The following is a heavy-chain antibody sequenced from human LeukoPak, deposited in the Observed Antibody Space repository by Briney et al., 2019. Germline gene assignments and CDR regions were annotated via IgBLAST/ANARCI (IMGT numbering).Heavy chain of an antibody. CDR2: IYHSGST. J-gene: IGHJ4*02. Sequence: SETLSLTCTVSGYSISSGYYWGWIRQPPGKGLEWIGSIYHSGSTYYNPSLKSRVTISVDTSKNQFSLKLSSVTAADTAVYYCAKISSGDVFDYWGQGTLVTVSS. V-gene: IGHV4-38-2*02. CDR1: GYSISSGYY. D-gene: IGHD6-19*01. CDR3: AKISSGDVFDY.